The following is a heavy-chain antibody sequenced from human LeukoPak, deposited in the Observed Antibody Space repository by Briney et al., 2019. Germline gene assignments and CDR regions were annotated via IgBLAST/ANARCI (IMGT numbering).Heavy chain of an antibody. CDR1: GFTFSSYA. CDR2: IRCNGGST. Sequence: GGSLRLSCAASGFTFSSYAMHWVRQAPGKGLEYGSAIRCNGGSTYYANSVKGRFTISRDNSKNTLYLQMGSLRAEDMAVYYCARGSGSFGTWGFDYWGQGTLVTVSS. J-gene: IGHJ4*02. CDR3: ARGSGSFGTWGFDY. V-gene: IGHV3-64*01. D-gene: IGHD1-26*01.